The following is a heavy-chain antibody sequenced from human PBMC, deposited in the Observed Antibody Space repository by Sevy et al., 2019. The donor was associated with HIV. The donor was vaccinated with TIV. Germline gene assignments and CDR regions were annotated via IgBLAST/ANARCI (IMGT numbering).Heavy chain of an antibody. V-gene: IGHV4-59*01. CDR1: GGSISSYY. Sequence: SETLSLTCTVSGGSISSYYWSWIRRPPGKGLEWIGCRYYSGSTNDNPSLKSRVTISVDTSKNQFSLKLSSVTAADTAVYYCARGYDFWSGYYRNDAFDIWGQGTMVTVSS. CDR3: ARGYDFWSGYYRNDAFDI. CDR2: RYYSGST. D-gene: IGHD3-3*01. J-gene: IGHJ3*02.